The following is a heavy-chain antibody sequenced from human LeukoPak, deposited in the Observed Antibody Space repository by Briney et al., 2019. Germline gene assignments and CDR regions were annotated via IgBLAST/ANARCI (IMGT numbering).Heavy chain of an antibody. CDR3: AKRGVVIRVILVGFHKEAYYFDS. V-gene: IGHV3-23*01. CDR2: ISGSGGGT. CDR1: GITVSNYG. Sequence: PGGSLRLSCAVSGITVSNYGMSWVRQAPGKGLEWVAGISGSGGGTNYADSVKGRFTISRDNFKNTLYLQMNSLRAGDTAVYFCAKRGVVIRVILVGFHKEAYYFDSWGQGALVTVSS. D-gene: IGHD3-22*01. J-gene: IGHJ4*02.